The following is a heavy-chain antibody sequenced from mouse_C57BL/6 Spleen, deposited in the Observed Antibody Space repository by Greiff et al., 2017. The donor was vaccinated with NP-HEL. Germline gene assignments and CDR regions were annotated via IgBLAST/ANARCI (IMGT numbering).Heavy chain of an antibody. CDR2: IYPGDGDT. CDR3: ARWGNYYGAGGYFDV. CDR1: GYAFSSSW. J-gene: IGHJ1*03. D-gene: IGHD1-1*01. Sequence: QVQLKESGPELVKPGASVKISCKASGYAFSSSWMNWVKQRPGKGLEWIGRIYPGDGDTNYNGKFKGKATLTADKSSSTAYMQLSSLTSEDSAVYFCARWGNYYGAGGYFDVWGTGTTVTVSS. V-gene: IGHV1-82*01.